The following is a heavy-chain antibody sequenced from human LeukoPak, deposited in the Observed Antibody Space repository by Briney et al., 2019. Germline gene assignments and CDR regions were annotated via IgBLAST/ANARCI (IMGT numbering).Heavy chain of an antibody. CDR3: ARGEDGYNYRLTDY. J-gene: IGHJ4*02. Sequence: SGTLSLTCTVSGGSISSGDYYWSWIRQPPGKGLEWIGYIYYSGSTYYNPSLKSRVTISVDTSKNQFSLKLSSVTAADTAVYYCARGEDGYNYRLTDYWGQGTLVTVSS. CDR1: GGSISSGDYY. D-gene: IGHD5-24*01. CDR2: IYYSGST. V-gene: IGHV4-30-4*08.